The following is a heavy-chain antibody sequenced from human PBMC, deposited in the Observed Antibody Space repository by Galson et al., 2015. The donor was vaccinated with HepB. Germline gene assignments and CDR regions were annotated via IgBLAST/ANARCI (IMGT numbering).Heavy chain of an antibody. CDR2: ISSSSSYI. D-gene: IGHD3-10*01. J-gene: IGHJ5*02. CDR1: GFTFSTYS. V-gene: IGHV3-21*01. Sequence: SLRLSCAASGFTFSTYSMNWVRQAPGKGLEWVSSISSSSSYIYYADSVKGRFTISRDNAKNSLFLQMNSLRAEDTAIYYCARGLSLVWFGESAGDWFDPWGQGTLVTVSS. CDR3: ARGLSLVWFGESAGDWFDP.